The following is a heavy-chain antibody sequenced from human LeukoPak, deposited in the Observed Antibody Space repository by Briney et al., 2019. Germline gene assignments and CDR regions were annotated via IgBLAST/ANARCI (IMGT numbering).Heavy chain of an antibody. Sequence: SETLSLTCTVSGGSISGYYWSWIRLPPGKGLEWIAYIYYNGVSNYNPSLKSRVIISVDSSKNQFSLKLTSVTAADTAVYYCARALGYSGSFGWGQGTLVTVSS. CDR2: IYYNGVS. D-gene: IGHD1-26*01. V-gene: IGHV4-59*01. CDR3: ARALGYSGSFG. CDR1: GGSISGYY. J-gene: IGHJ4*02.